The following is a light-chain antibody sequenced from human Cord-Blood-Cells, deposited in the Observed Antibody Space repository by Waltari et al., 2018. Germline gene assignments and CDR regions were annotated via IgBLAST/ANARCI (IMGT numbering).Light chain of an antibody. J-gene: IGLJ2*01. CDR3: SSCTSSSTVV. CDR1: SSDVGGYNY. Sequence: QSALTQPASVSGSPGQSITISCTGTSSDVGGYNYVPWYQQHPGKAPKLMIYEVSNRPSGVSNRFSGSKSGNTASLTISGLQAEDEADYYCSSCTSSSTVVFGGGTKLTVL. CDR2: EVS. V-gene: IGLV2-14*01.